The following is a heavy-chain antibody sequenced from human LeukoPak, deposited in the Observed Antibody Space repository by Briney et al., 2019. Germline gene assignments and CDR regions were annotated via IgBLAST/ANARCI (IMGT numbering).Heavy chain of an antibody. CDR3: ARVPPGGRGMDV. CDR1: GYTFTSYY. J-gene: IGHJ6*02. V-gene: IGHV1-46*01. D-gene: IGHD1-14*01. CDR2: INPSGGST. Sequence: TSVKVSCKASGYTFTSYYMHWVRQAPGQGLEWMGIINPSGGSTSYAQKFQGRVTMSRDTSTSTVYMELSSLRSEDTAVYYCARVPPGGRGMDVWGQGTTVTVSS.